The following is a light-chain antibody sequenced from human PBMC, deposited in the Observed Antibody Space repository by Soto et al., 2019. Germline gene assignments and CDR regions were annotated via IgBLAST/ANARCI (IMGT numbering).Light chain of an antibody. CDR3: QHYYTTPLT. V-gene: IGKV1-27*01. Sequence: QMTQSPSSLSASVGDRVTITCRASLGISNSLAWYQQKPGKVPKLLIYAASTLQSGVPSRFSGSGSGTDFTLTISSLQAEDVAVYYCQHYYTTPLTFGGGTKVDIK. J-gene: IGKJ4*01. CDR2: AAS. CDR1: LGISNS.